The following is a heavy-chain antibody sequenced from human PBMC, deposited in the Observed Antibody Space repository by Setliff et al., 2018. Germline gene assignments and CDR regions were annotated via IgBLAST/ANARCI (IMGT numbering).Heavy chain of an antibody. CDR1: GYSFSDYG. J-gene: IGHJ3*02. CDR2: ISAYNGNT. V-gene: IGHV1-18*01. CDR3: ARGGYSYGYDHGFDI. Sequence: ASVKVSCKASGYSFSDYGISWVRQAPGQGLEWMGWISAYNGNTKYAQKLQGRVTMATDISTSTAYMELRSLKSDDTAVYYCARGGYSYGYDHGFDIWGQGTMVTVSS. D-gene: IGHD5-18*01.